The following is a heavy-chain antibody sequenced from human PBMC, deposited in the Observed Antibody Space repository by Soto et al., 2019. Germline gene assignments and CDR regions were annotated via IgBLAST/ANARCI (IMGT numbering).Heavy chain of an antibody. CDR1: GYTFTSYD. V-gene: IGHV1-8*01. D-gene: IGHD3-3*01. J-gene: IGHJ5*02. CDR2: MNPNSGNT. Sequence: ASVKVSCKASGYTFTSYDINWVRQATGQGLEWMGWMNPNSGNTGYAQKFQGRVTMTRNTSISTAYMELSSLRSEDTAVYYCARVRNYYDFWSGSRSNNWFDPWGQGTLVTVSS. CDR3: ARVRNYYDFWSGSRSNNWFDP.